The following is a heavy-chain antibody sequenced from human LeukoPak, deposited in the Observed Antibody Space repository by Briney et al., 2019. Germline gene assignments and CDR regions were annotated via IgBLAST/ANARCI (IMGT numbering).Heavy chain of an antibody. CDR2: ISSGGAYI. V-gene: IGHV3-21*04. CDR1: GFTFNACS. D-gene: IGHD4-17*01. Sequence: GGSLRLSCAASGFTFNACSMNWVRQAPGKGLEWVSSISSGGAYIYYADSVKGRFTISRDNGKNSLYLQMDSLRAEDTAIYYCAKAPVTIYYYYYGMDVWGQGTTVTVSS. J-gene: IGHJ6*02. CDR3: AKAPVTIYYYYYGMDV.